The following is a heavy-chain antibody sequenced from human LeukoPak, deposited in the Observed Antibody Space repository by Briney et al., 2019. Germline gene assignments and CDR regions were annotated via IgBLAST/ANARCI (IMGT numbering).Heavy chain of an antibody. J-gene: IGHJ4*02. V-gene: IGHV1-69*05. Sequence: SVKLPCKASGGTLSSYAISWVRQAPGQGLEWMGRIIPIFGTANYAQKFQGRVTITTDESTSTAYMELSSLRSEDTAVYYCARDEGAYYYDSSGYYFGYWGQGTLVSVSS. D-gene: IGHD3-22*01. CDR3: ARDEGAYYYDSSGYYFGY. CDR2: IIPIFGTA. CDR1: GGTLSSYA.